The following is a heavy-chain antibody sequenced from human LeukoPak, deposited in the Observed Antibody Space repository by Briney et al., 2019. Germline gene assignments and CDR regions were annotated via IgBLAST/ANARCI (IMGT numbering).Heavy chain of an antibody. Sequence: PGGSLRLSCAASGFTFSSYGMHWVRQAPGKGLEWVAFIRYDGSNKYYADSVKGRFTISRDNSKNTLYLQMNSLRAEDTAVYYCAKSIGTVDYGDTNDAFDIWGQGTMVTVSS. CDR3: AKSIGTVDYGDTNDAFDI. CDR1: GFTFSSYG. V-gene: IGHV3-30*02. J-gene: IGHJ3*02. D-gene: IGHD4-17*01. CDR2: IRYDGSNK.